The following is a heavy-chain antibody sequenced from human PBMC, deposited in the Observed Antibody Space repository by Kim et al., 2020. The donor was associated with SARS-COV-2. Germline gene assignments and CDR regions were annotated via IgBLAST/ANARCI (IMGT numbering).Heavy chain of an antibody. CDR2: IIPMFGTA. J-gene: IGHJ5*02. V-gene: IGHV1-69*13. CDR3: ARAVQPYIVVVPAAISNWFDP. CDR1: GGTFSSYT. D-gene: IGHD2-2*01. Sequence: SVKVSCKASGGTFSSYTISWVRQAPGQGLEWMGGIIPMFGTANYAQKFQGRVTITADESTSTAYMELGSLRSEDTAMYYCARAVQPYIVVVPAAISNWFDPWGQGTLVTVSS.